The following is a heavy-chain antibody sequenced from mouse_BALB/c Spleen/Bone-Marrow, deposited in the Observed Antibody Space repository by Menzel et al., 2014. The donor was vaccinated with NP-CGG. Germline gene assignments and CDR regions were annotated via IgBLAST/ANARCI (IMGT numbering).Heavy chain of an antibody. CDR1: GYTFTEYT. D-gene: IGHD2-4*01. V-gene: IGHV1-18*01. CDR3: ARPIYYDFFYWYFDV. Sequence: EVQLQQSGPELVKPGASVKISCKTSGYTFTEYTMHWVKQSHGKSLEWIGGINPNSGGTSYNQKFKGKATSTVDKSSSTAYMELRSLTSEDSAVYYCARPIYYDFFYWYFDVWGAGTTVTVSS. J-gene: IGHJ1*01. CDR2: INPNSGGT.